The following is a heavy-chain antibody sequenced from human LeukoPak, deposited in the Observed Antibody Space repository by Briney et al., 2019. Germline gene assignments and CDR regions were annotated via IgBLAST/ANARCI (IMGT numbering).Heavy chain of an antibody. CDR2: INSEGSRT. CDR3: ARGRYCSSASCYKAFDI. Sequence: GGSLRLSCAASGFTFSTYWMYWVRQAPGKGLVWVSRINSEGSRTSYADSVKGRVTISRDNAKNTLYLQMNSLRAEDTAVYYCARGRYCSSASCYKAFDIWGQGTKVTVSS. V-gene: IGHV3-74*01. J-gene: IGHJ3*02. CDR1: GFTFSTYW. D-gene: IGHD2-2*02.